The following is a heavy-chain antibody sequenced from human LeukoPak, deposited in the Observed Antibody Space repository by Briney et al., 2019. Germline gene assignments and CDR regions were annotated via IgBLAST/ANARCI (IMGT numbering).Heavy chain of an antibody. V-gene: IGHV3-7*04. D-gene: IGHD3-22*01. CDR1: GFTFSSYW. CDR2: IKQDGSEK. CDR3: ARGGPSGYFPRDY. Sequence: GGSLRLSCAASGFTFSSYWMSWVRQAPGKGLEWVANIKQDGSEKYYVDSVKGRFTISRDNAKNSLYLQMNSLRVEDTAVYYCARGGPSGYFPRDYWGQGTLATVSS. J-gene: IGHJ4*02.